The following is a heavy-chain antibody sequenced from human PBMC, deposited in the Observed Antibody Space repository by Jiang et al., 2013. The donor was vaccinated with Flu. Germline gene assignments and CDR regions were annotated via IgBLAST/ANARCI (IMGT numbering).Heavy chain of an antibody. Sequence: GLLKPSETLSLTCTVSGGSISSYYWSWIRQPPGKGLEWIGYIYYSGSTNYNPSLKSRVTISVDTSKNQFSLKLSSVTAADTAVYYCARRSCALGSGGSCYPGDDAFDIWGQGTMVTVSS. CDR2: IYYSGST. CDR1: GGSISSYY. CDR3: ARRSCALGSGGSCYPGDDAFDI. D-gene: IGHD2-15*01. J-gene: IGHJ3*02. V-gene: IGHV4-59*01.